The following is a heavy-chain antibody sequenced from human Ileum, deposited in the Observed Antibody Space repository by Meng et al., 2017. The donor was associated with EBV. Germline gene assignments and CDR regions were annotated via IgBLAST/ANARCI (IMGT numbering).Heavy chain of an antibody. CDR2: IYYSGTT. V-gene: IGHV4-39*01. J-gene: IGHJ4*02. D-gene: IGHD6-19*01. CDR1: GDSNSRGDPP. Sequence: QVQDTGLSTRKHAEDMSLPCAVLGDSNSRGDPPWGWIRLPPGKGLEWKGNIYYSGTTYYTPSLKSRVTISVDTSKNQFSLKLSSVTAADTAVYYCARGYSSGWYYFDSWGQGTLVTVSS. CDR3: ARGYSSGWYYFDS.